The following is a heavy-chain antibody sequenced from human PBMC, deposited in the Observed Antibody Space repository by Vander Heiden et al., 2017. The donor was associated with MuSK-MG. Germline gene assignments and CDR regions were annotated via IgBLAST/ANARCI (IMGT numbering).Heavy chain of an antibody. V-gene: IGHV4-38-2*02. Sequence: QVQLQESGPGLVKPSETLSLPCSVPGYSISSGYYWGWFRQPPGKGLEWIGSIYHSGSTYYNPSLKSRVTISVDTSKNQFSLKLSSVTAADTAVYYCARDDDSSGYYFYFDYWGQGTLVTVSS. D-gene: IGHD3-22*01. CDR1: GYSISSGYY. CDR2: IYHSGST. J-gene: IGHJ4*02. CDR3: ARDDDSSGYYFYFDY.